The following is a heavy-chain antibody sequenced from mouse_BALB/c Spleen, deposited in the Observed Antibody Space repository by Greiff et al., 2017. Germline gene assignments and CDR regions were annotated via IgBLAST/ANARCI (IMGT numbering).Heavy chain of an antibody. D-gene: IGHD1-2*01. J-gene: IGHJ3*01. CDR1: GDSITSGY. Sequence: EVHLVESGPSLVKPSQTLSLTCSVTGDSITSGYWNWIRKFPGNKLEYMGYISYSGSTYYNPSLKSRISITRDTSKNQYYLQLNSVTTEDTATYSCARSFTAPAWLAYWGQGTLVTVSA. CDR3: ARSFTAPAWLAY. CDR2: ISYSGST. V-gene: IGHV3-8*02.